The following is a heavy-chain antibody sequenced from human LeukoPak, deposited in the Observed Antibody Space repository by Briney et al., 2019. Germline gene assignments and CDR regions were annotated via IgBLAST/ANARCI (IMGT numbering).Heavy chain of an antibody. CDR1: GGTFSSYA. CDR2: ISAYNGNT. Sequence: ASVKVSCKASGGTFSSYAISWVRQAPGQGLEWMGWISAYNGNTNYAQKLQGRITMTTDTSTSTAYMELRSLRSDDTAVYYCARAGSIVVVTATAPFDYWGQGTLVTVSS. CDR3: ARAGSIVVVTATAPFDY. J-gene: IGHJ4*02. V-gene: IGHV1-18*01. D-gene: IGHD2-21*02.